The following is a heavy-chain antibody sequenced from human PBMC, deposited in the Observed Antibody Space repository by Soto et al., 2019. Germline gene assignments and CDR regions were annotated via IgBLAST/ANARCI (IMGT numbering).Heavy chain of an antibody. D-gene: IGHD1-26*01. Sequence: KGLEWVGRIKSKAYGGTTEYVASVKGRFTISRDDTKSIAYLQMNSLKTEDTAVYYCTRERASWEWHTYYYYNSRAVRCKGTTVTVSS. CDR3: TRERASWEWHTYYYYNSRAV. CDR2: IKSKAYGGTT. J-gene: IGHJ6*03. V-gene: IGHV3-49*02.